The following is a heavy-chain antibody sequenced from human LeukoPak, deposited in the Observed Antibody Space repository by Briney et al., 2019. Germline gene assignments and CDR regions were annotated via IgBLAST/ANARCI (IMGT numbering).Heavy chain of an antibody. CDR2: IRNDGSNE. J-gene: IGHJ5*02. D-gene: IGHD2-15*01. Sequence: GGSPRLSCAASGFTFRDYGMHWIRQAPGKGVVWVAFIRNDGSNEYYPDSVKGRFTISRDNSRNTLYLQMNSLRDEDTAVYYCAKGGSASHNWLDPWGQGTLVTVSS. V-gene: IGHV3-30*02. CDR3: AKGGSASHNWLDP. CDR1: GFTFRDYG.